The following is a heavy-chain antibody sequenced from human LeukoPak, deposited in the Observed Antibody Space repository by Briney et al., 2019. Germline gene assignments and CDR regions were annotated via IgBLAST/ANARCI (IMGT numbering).Heavy chain of an antibody. CDR1: GGSISSSSYY. CDR3: AREGGPTVTTSD. D-gene: IGHD4-17*01. CDR2: IYYSGST. V-gene: IGHV4-39*07. J-gene: IGHJ4*02. Sequence: SETLSLTCTVSGGSISSSSYYWGWIRQPPGKGLEWIGSIYYSGSTYYNPSLKSRVTISVDTSKNQFSLKLSSVTAADTAVYYCAREGGPTVTTSDWGQGTLVTVSS.